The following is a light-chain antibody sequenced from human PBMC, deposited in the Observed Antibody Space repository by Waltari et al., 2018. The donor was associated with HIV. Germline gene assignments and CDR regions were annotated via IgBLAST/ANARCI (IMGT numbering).Light chain of an antibody. CDR2: AAS. J-gene: IGKJ2*03. Sequence: DIQLTQSPPFLSASVGDRITITCRASQGIISYLTWYQQQPGTAPQLLIYAASTLQSGVPSRFSGSISGTEFTLTISSLQPEDFGTYYCQQLYTYPYSFGQGTKLEI. CDR3: QQLYTYPYS. CDR1: QGIISY. V-gene: IGKV1-9*01.